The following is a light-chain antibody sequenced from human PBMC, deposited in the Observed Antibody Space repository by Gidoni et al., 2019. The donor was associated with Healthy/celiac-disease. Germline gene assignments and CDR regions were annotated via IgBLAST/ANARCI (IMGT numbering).Light chain of an antibody. J-gene: IGLJ3*02. CDR3: SSYTSSSTWV. CDR2: DVS. Sequence: QSALTQPASVSGSPAQSITISCTGTSSAVGGYNYVSWYQQHPGKAPKLMIYDVSNQPPRVSNRFSGSKSGNTASLTISGLQAEDEADYYCSSYTSSSTWVFGGGTKLTVL. CDR1: SSAVGGYNY. V-gene: IGLV2-14*03.